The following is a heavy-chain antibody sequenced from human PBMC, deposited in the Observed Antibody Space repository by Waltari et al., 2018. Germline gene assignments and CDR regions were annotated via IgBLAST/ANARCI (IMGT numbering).Heavy chain of an antibody. CDR2: INPNSGGT. J-gene: IGHJ4*02. Sequence: QVQLVQSGAEVKKPGASVKVSCKASGYTFTGYYMHWVRQAPGQGLEWMGRINPNSGGTNYAQKFQGRVTMTRDTSISTAYMELSRLRSDDTAVYYCARGSVGYYDSSGYYYWGQGTLVTVSS. V-gene: IGHV1-2*06. CDR1: GYTFTGYY. D-gene: IGHD3-22*01. CDR3: ARGSVGYYDSSGYYY.